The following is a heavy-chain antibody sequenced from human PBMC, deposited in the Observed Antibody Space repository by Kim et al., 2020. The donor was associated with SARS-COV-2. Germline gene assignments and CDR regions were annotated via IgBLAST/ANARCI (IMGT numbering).Heavy chain of an antibody. CDR1: GASVSSDNSC. J-gene: IGHJ4*01. Sequence: SETLSLTCTVSGASVSSDNSCWGWIRQPPGQGLEWIASIHYTGKTYYDPSLKSRVTISRDTSRNQFSLSLSSLTAADTAVYYCARKPIYLVAFYYFAYWG. V-gene: IGHV4-39*01. CDR2: IHYTGKT. D-gene: IGHD3-9*01. CDR3: ARKPIYLVAFYYFAY.